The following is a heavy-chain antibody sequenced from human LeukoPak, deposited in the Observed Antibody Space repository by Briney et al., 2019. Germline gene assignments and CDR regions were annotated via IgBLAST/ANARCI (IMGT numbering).Heavy chain of an antibody. D-gene: IGHD3-9*01. J-gene: IGHJ4*02. V-gene: IGHV1-46*03. CDR3: ARGIEYYDILTGYEPPDY. Sequence: ASVKVSCKASGYTFTSYYMHWVRQAPGQGLEWMGIINPSGGSTSYAQKFQGRVNMTRDPSTSTVYMELSSLRSEDTAVYYCARGIEYYDILTGYEPPDYWGQGTLVTVSS. CDR1: GYTFTSYY. CDR2: INPSGGST.